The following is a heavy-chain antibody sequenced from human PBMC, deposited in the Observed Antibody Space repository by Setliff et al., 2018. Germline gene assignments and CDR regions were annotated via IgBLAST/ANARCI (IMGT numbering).Heavy chain of an antibody. J-gene: IGHJ4*02. Sequence: EASVKVSCKASGGTFSSYAISWVRQAPGQGLEWMGRIIPIFGTANYAQKFQGRVTITADKSTSTAYMELSSLRSEDTAVYYCARGLIVLPGPSGDMGYFDYWGQGTLVTVSS. CDR2: IIPIFGTA. CDR1: GGTFSSYA. D-gene: IGHD2-8*01. CDR3: ARGLIVLPGPSGDMGYFDY. V-gene: IGHV1-69*06.